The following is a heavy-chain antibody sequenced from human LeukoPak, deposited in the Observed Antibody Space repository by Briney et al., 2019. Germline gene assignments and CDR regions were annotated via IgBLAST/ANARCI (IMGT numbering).Heavy chain of an antibody. D-gene: IGHD5-24*01. CDR1: GFTFSNAW. CDR2: IKSKTDGGTT. V-gene: IGHV3-15*05. J-gene: IGHJ4*02. CDR3: TRAGHNWEHGY. Sequence: GGSLRLSCAASGFTFSNAWMTWVRQAPGKGLEWVGRIKSKTDGGTTDYAAPVKGRFTISRDDSKNTLYLQMNSLRADDTAVYYCTRAGHNWEHGYWGQGTLVTVSS.